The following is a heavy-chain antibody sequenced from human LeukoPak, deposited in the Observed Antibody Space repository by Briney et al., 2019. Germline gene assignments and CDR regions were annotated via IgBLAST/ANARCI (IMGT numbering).Heavy chain of an antibody. CDR3: ASNSGHDLRSPNDY. D-gene: IGHD5-12*01. V-gene: IGHV1-69*04. J-gene: IGHJ4*02. CDR2: IIPILGIA. CDR1: GGTFSSYA. Sequence: ASVKVSCKASGGTFSSYAIIWVRQAPGQGLEWMGRIIPILGIANYAQKFQGRVTITADKSTSTAYMELSSLRSEDTAVYYCASNSGHDLRSPNDYWGQGTLVTVSS.